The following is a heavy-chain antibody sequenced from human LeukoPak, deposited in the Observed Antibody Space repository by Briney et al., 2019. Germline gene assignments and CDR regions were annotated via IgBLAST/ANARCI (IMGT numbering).Heavy chain of an antibody. V-gene: IGHV3-23*01. CDR3: AKESGGNQPYRIAARRPLFY. J-gene: IGHJ4*02. CDR2: ISGSGGST. Sequence: QAGGSLRLSCAASGFTFSSYAMSWVRQAPGKGLEWVSAISGSGGSTYYADSVKGRFTISRDNSKNTLYLQMNSLRAEDTAVYYCAKESGGNQPYRIAARRPLFYWGQGTLVTVSS. D-gene: IGHD6-6*01. CDR1: GFTFSSYA.